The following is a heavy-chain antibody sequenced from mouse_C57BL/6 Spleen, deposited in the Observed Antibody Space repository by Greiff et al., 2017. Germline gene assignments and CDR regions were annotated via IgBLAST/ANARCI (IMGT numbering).Heavy chain of an antibody. CDR3: ARAGFITTVVDY. V-gene: IGHV1-64*01. CDR2: IHPNSGST. J-gene: IGHJ2*01. CDR1: GYTFTSYW. Sequence: QVHVKQPGAELVKPGASVKLSCKASGYTFTSYWMHWVKQRPGQGLEWIGMIHPNSGSTNYNEKFKSKATLTVDKSSSTAYMQLSSLTSEDSAVYYCARAGFITTVVDYWGQGTTLTVSS. D-gene: IGHD1-1*01.